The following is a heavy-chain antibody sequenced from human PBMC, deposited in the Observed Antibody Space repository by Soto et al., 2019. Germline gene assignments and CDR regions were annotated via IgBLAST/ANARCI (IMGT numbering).Heavy chain of an antibody. CDR1: GYTFTGYY. J-gene: IGHJ4*02. Sequence: GASVKVSCKASGYTFTGYYMHWVRQAPGQGLEWMGWINPNSGGTNYAQKFQGWVTMTRDTSISTVYMELSRLRSDDTAVYYCARGFYCSSTSCYDYWGQGTLVTVSS. CDR3: ARGFYCSSTSCYDY. CDR2: INPNSGGT. D-gene: IGHD2-2*01. V-gene: IGHV1-2*04.